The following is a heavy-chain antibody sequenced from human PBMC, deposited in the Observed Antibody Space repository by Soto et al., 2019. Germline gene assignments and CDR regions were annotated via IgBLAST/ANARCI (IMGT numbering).Heavy chain of an antibody. Sequence: SETLSLTCPVSCRSTSNYYWGWIRQPPGKGLQWIGYIFSSGSTNYNPSLKSRVTISVNTSKNQFSLNLNSVTAADTAVYYCARQRRDFDYWGQGSLVT. CDR1: CRSTSNYY. V-gene: IGHV4-59*08. CDR2: IFSSGST. CDR3: ARQRRDFDY. J-gene: IGHJ4*02.